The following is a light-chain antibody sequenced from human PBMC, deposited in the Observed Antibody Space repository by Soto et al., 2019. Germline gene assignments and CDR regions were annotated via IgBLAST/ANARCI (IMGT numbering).Light chain of an antibody. V-gene: IGLV3-21*02. J-gene: IGLJ2*01. CDR2: DDS. Sequence: SYELTQSPSLSVAPGQTASIPWGGNNIGRKRVHWYQQKPGQAPVLVVYDDSDRPSGIPERFSGSNSGNTATLTISRVEVGDEADYYCQVWESSSDPVIFGGGTKLTVL. CDR1: NIGRKR. CDR3: QVWESSSDPVI.